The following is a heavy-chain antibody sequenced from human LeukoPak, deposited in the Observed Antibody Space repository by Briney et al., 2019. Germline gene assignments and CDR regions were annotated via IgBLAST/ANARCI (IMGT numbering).Heavy chain of an antibody. D-gene: IGHD3-10*01. CDR2: ITSSGTTI. Sequence: GGSLRLSCAASGFTFSSYEMNWVRQAPGKGLEWISYITSSGTTIYYAGSVKGRFTISRDNAKNSLYLQMNSLRVEDTAVYYCVRGAEASNYYGSGSLNYWGQGTLVTVSS. CDR3: VRGAEASNYYGSGSLNY. CDR1: GFTFSSYE. V-gene: IGHV3-48*03. J-gene: IGHJ4*02.